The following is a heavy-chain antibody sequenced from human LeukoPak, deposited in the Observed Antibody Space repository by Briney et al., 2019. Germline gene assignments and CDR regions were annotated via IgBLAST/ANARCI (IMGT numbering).Heavy chain of an antibody. CDR3: ATDVRSSPLGF. CDR2: IYSGGST. V-gene: IGHV3-66*01. D-gene: IGHD6-13*01. J-gene: IGHJ4*01. Sequence: AGGSLRLSCAVSGFTVTNDYMNWVRQALGKGLEWVSIIYSGGSTYYADSVKGRFTISRDSSNNTLFLQMSNLRADDSGLYYCATDVRSSPLGFWGHGTLVTVSS. CDR1: GFTVTNDY.